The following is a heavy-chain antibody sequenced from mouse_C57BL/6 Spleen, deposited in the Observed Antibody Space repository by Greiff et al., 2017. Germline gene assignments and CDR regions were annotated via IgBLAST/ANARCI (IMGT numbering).Heavy chain of an antibody. V-gene: IGHV1-31*01. J-gene: IGHJ1*03. D-gene: IGHD1-1*01. CDR2: IYPYNGVS. CDR1: GYSFTGYY. CDR3: AREGITTVGGENWYFAV. Sequence: VQLKQSGPELVKPGASVKISCKASGYSFTGYYMHWVKQSHGNILDWIGYIYPYNGVSSYNQKFKGKATLTVDKSSSTAYMELRGLTSEDSAVYYCAREGITTVGGENWYFAVWGTGAMVTVSS.